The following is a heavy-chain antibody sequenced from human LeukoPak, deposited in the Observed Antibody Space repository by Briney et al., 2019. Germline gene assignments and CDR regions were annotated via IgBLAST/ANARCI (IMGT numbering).Heavy chain of an antibody. V-gene: IGHV4-39*01. CDR1: GGSISSSTYY. D-gene: IGHD6-19*01. CDR3: ARLGYSSGWSYYYYYYMDV. Sequence: PSETLSLTCTVSGGSISSSTYYWGWIRQPPGKGLEWIGSIYYSGSTYYNPSLKSRVTISVDTSKNQFSLKLSSVTAADTAVYYCARLGYSSGWSYYYYYYMDVWGKGTTVTVSS. CDR2: IYYSGST. J-gene: IGHJ6*03.